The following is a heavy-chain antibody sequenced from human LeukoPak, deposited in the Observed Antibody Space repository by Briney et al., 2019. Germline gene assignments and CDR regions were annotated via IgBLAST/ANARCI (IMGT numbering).Heavy chain of an antibody. J-gene: IGHJ4*02. CDR1: GYTFTGYY. CDR3: ARARVRELFYFDY. CDR2: INPNGGGT. V-gene: IGHV1-2*02. D-gene: IGHD3-10*02. Sequence: ASVKVSCKASGYTFTGYYMHWVRQAPGQGLEWMGWINPNGGGTNYAQKFQGRVTMTRDTSISTAYMELSRLRSDDTAVYYCARARVRELFYFDYWGQGTLVTVSS.